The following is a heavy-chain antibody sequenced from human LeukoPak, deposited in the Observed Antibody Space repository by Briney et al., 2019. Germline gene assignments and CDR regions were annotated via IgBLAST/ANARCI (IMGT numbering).Heavy chain of an antibody. V-gene: IGHV3-23*01. CDR2: ISGSGGST. D-gene: IGHD3-22*01. Sequence: GGSLRLPCAASGFTFSSYAMSWVRQAPGKGLEWVSAISGSGGSTYYADSVKGRFTISRDNSKNTLYLQMNSLRAEDTAVYYCARDKYYDSSGYDYWGQGTLVTVSS. J-gene: IGHJ4*02. CDR3: ARDKYYDSSGYDY. CDR1: GFTFSSYA.